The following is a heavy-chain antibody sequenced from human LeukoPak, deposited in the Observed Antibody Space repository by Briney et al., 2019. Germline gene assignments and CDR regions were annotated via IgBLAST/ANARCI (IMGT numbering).Heavy chain of an antibody. J-gene: IGHJ6*02. CDR2: IRYDGGKK. Sequence: PGGSLRLSCAASGFSFSSNGMHWVRQAPGMGLEWVAYIRYDGGKKYHADSVKGRFTISRDNPKSTLYLQMNSLRAEDTAVYYCAKREDGSGRNYDMDVWGQGTTVTVSS. V-gene: IGHV3-30*02. CDR1: GFSFSSNG. D-gene: IGHD3-10*01. CDR3: AKREDGSGRNYDMDV.